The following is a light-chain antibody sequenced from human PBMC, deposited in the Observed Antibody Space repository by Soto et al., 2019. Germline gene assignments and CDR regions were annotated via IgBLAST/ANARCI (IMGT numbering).Light chain of an antibody. V-gene: IGKV3-20*01. J-gene: IGKJ4*01. CDR3: HYYGGSPT. Sequence: ELVLTRSPGTLSLSPGHRATLSCRASQTFVSTYLAWYQQKPGQAPRLLIYDASNRATGIPDRFSGSGSGPDFTLTISRLEPEDFAVYYCHYYGGSPTFGGGTKVDIK. CDR1: QTFVSTY. CDR2: DAS.